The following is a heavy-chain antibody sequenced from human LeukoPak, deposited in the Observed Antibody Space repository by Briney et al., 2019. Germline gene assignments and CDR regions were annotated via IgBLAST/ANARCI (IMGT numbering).Heavy chain of an antibody. CDR3: AREPLGYCSGGSCSPQLVYGMDV. V-gene: IGHV4-31*03. D-gene: IGHD2-15*01. CDR1: GGSISSGGYY. Sequence: PSETLSLTCTVSGGSISSGGYYWSWIRQHPGTGLEWIGYIYYSGSTYYNPSLKSRVTISVDTSKNQFSLKLSSVTAADTAVYYCAREPLGYCSGGSCSPQLVYGMDVWGQGTTVTVSS. J-gene: IGHJ6*02. CDR2: IYYSGST.